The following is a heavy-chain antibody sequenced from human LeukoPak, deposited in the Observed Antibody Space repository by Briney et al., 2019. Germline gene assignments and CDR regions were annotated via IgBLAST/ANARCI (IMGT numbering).Heavy chain of an antibody. Sequence: KPGGSLRLPCAVSGFTFSSYSMSWVRQAPGKGLEWVSSISSSGTYKYYADSVKGRFTISRDNAKNSLYLQLNSLRAEDTAVYYCARDRGADYPSWNRFDPWGQGTLITVSS. CDR2: ISSSGTYK. J-gene: IGHJ5*02. D-gene: IGHD4/OR15-4a*01. CDR1: GFTFSSYS. CDR3: ARDRGADYPSWNRFDP. V-gene: IGHV3-21*01.